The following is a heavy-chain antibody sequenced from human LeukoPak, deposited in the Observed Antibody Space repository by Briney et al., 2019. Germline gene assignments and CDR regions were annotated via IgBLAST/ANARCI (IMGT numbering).Heavy chain of an antibody. V-gene: IGHV3-23*01. D-gene: IGHD6-19*01. Sequence: GGSLRLSCAASGFTFSSYAMSWVRQAPGKGLEWVSAISGSGGSTYYADSVKGRFTFSRDNSKNTLYLQMNSLRAEDTAVYYCAKDLSRESVAEAFDYWGQGTLVTVSS. J-gene: IGHJ4*02. CDR3: AKDLSRESVAEAFDY. CDR2: ISGSGGST. CDR1: GFTFSSYA.